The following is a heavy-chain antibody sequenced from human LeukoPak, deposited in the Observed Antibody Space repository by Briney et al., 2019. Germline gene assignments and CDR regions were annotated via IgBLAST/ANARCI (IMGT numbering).Heavy chain of an antibody. D-gene: IGHD4-17*01. V-gene: IGHV4-59*08. CDR3: ARTGEVTTVCDS. Sequence: SETLSLTCAVSGGSISGYYWNWIRQPPGKGLEWIGNSHYSGSTNYNPSLKSRVTIAVDTSKNQFSLKLSSVTAADTAVYYCARTGEVTTVCDSWGQGNLVTVSS. J-gene: IGHJ4*02. CDR1: GGSISGYY. CDR2: SHYSGST.